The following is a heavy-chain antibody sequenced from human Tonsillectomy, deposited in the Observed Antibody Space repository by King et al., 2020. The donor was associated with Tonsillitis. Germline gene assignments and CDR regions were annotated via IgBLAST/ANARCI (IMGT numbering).Heavy chain of an antibody. CDR3: ARGTRPGYFKN. J-gene: IGHJ1*01. Sequence: VQLVESGGGLIQPGGSLRLSCAASRFTVITNYMTWVRRAPGKGLVWVSSIYSEGTTYYADSVKGRFTISRDTSKNTLYLQMNSLRAEDAAVYYCARGTRPGYFKNWGQGTLVTVSS. CDR1: RFTVITNY. CDR2: IYSEGTT. V-gene: IGHV3-53*01.